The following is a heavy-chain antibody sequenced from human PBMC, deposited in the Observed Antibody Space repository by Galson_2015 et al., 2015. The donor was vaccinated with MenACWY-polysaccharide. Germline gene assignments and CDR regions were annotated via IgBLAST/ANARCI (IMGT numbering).Heavy chain of an antibody. J-gene: IGHJ4*02. V-gene: IGHV3-74*01. D-gene: IGHD1-26*01. CDR3: ARVLKGLVGATPDS. CDR2: INADGSAT. CDR1: GFSFNTYW. Sequence: SLRLSCAASGFSFNTYWMHWVRHAPGKGLVWVSRINADGSATGYADSVRGRFTISRDNAKNSLYLQINSLRDADTAVYYCARVLKGLVGATPDSWGQGTLVTVSS.